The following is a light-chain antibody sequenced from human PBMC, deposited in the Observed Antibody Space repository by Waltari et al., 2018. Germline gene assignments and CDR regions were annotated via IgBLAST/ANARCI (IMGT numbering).Light chain of an antibody. J-gene: IGLJ2*01. CDR2: YKSDSDK. CDR3: MIWRSGASE. CDR1: SGVLVPNHR. V-gene: IGLV5-45*03. Sequence: QAVLTQPSSLSASPGASASLTCPLRSGVLVPNHRIYWYQQKPGSPPQYLLRYKSDSDKQQGSGVPSRFSGSKDYSANAGILLISGLQSEDEADYYCMIWRSGASEFGGGTKLTVL.